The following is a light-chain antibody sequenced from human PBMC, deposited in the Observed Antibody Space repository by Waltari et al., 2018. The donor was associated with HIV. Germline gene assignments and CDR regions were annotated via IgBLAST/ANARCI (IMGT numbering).Light chain of an antibody. CDR3: AAWDDSLHGYV. J-gene: IGLJ1*01. V-gene: IGLV1-44*01. CDR2: SNN. CDR1: SSNIGSNP. Sequence: QSVLTQPPSASGTPGQRVTISCSGSSSNIGSNPINWYRQLPGTAPKLLIYSNNQWPSGVPDRFSGSKSGTSASLAISGLQSEDEAVYYCAAWDDSLHGYVFGIGTKVTVV.